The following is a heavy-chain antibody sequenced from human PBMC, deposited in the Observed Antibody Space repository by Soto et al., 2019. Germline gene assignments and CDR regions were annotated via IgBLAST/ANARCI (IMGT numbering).Heavy chain of an antibody. D-gene: IGHD4-17*01. J-gene: IGHJ6*03. CDR3: ARDKVDYGDYGFNYYYYYMDV. CDR2: IYYSGST. V-gene: IGHV4-59*01. CDR1: GGSISSYY. Sequence: SETLSLTCTLSGGSISSYYWTWIRQPPGKGLEWIGYIYYSGSTNYNPSLKSRVTISVDTSKNQFSLKLSSVTAADTAVYYCARDKVDYGDYGFNYYYYYMDVWGKGTTVTVSS.